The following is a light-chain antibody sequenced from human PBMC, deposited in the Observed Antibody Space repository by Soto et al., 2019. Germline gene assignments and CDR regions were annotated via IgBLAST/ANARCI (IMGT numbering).Light chain of an antibody. Sequence: IVMTPSPATLSVSPAERATLXXRAGQTIYSNVAWYQQRPGQAPRLLIYRASTRATGVPARFSGSGSGTEFTLTISGLQSEDFALYYCQQYQNLWTFGQGTRL. CDR2: RAS. CDR3: QQYQNLWT. V-gene: IGKV3-15*01. J-gene: IGKJ5*01. CDR1: QTIYSN.